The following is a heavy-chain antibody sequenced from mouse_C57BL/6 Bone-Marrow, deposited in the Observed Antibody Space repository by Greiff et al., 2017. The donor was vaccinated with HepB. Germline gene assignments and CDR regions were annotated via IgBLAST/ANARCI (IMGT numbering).Heavy chain of an antibody. CDR1: GFTFSDYY. D-gene: IGHD2-12*01. V-gene: IGHV5-16*01. CDR2: INYDGSST. CDR3: ARDYVPYAMDY. J-gene: IGHJ4*01. Sequence: EVQVVESEGGLVQPGSSMKLSCTASGFTFSDYYMAWVRQVPEKGLEWVANINYDGSSTYYLDSLKSRFIISRDNAKNILYLQMSSLKSEDTATYYCARDYVPYAMDYWGQGTSVTVSS.